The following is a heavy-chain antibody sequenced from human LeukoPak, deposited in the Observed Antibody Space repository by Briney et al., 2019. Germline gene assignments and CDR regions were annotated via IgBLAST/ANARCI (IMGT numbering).Heavy chain of an antibody. CDR2: MNPNSGNT. Sequence: ASVKVSCKASGYTFTSYDINWVRQATGQGLEWMGWMNPNSGNTGYAQKFQGRVTMTRNTSISTAYMELSSLRSDDTAVYYCARESSGSSSLGYWGQGTLVTVSS. V-gene: IGHV1-8*01. CDR3: ARESSGSSSLGY. D-gene: IGHD6-6*01. CDR1: GYTFTSYD. J-gene: IGHJ4*02.